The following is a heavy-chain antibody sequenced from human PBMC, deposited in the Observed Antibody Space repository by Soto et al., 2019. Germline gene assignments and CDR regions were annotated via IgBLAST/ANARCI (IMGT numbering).Heavy chain of an antibody. Sequence: DVQLVESGGGLVQPGRSLRLSCAASGFTFDDYAMHWVRQAPGKGLEWVSGISWNSGSIGYADSVKGRFTISRDNAKNSLYLQMNSLRAEDTALYYCAKARSSSGSRYFDYWGQGTLVTVSS. J-gene: IGHJ4*02. CDR2: ISWNSGSI. CDR3: AKARSSSGSRYFDY. V-gene: IGHV3-9*01. D-gene: IGHD6-6*01. CDR1: GFTFDDYA.